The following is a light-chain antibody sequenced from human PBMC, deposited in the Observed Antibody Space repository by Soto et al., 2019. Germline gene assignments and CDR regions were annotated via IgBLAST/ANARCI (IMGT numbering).Light chain of an antibody. Sequence: QSLLTQPPSASGTPGQSVTISWSGNCSNIGIHYIYWYQQLPGTAPNLLIYKTDQRPSGVPDRFSGSKSDTSASLAISWLRSEDEADHDCAAWDDRLSGPVFGGWDKLNV. CDR3: AAWDDRLSGPV. V-gene: IGLV1-47*01. CDR2: KTD. CDR1: CSNIGIHY. J-gene: IGLJ2*01.